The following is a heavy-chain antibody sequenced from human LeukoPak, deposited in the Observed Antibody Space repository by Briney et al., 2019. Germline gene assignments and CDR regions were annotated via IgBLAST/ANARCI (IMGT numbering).Heavy chain of an antibody. V-gene: IGHV3-7*01. CDR3: ASGYSSSWRVFDY. D-gene: IGHD6-13*01. CDR2: IKQDGSEK. J-gene: IGHJ4*02. Sequence: GGSLRLSCAASGFTFGSYWMSWVRQAPGKGLEWVANIKQDGSEKYYVDSVKGRFTISRDNAKNSLYLQMNSLRAEDTAVYYCASGYSSSWRVFDYWGQGTLVTVSS. CDR1: GFTFGSYW.